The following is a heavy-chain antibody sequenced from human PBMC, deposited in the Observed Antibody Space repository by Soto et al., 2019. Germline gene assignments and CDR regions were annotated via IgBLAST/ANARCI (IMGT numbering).Heavy chain of an antibody. Sequence: ASVKVSCKASGYTFTSYYMHWVRQAPGQGLEWMGIINPSGGSTSYAQKFQGRVTMTRDTSTSTVYMELSSLRSEDTAVYYCARDRVVPAASIYYGMDVWGQGTRVTVSS. D-gene: IGHD2-2*01. CDR1: GYTFTSYY. J-gene: IGHJ6*02. CDR3: ARDRVVPAASIYYGMDV. V-gene: IGHV1-46*01. CDR2: INPSGGST.